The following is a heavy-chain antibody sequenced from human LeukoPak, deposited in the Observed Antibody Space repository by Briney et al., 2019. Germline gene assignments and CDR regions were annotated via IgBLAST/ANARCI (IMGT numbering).Heavy chain of an antibody. V-gene: IGHV7-4-1*02. Sequence: ASVKVSCKASGYSFSDYILNWVRQAPGQGLEWMGWINTKTGNPTYAQDFTRRFVFSVDTSVSTAYLQISNLKTEDTAVHYCARDFQIGIAVDYNWFDPWGQGTLVTVSS. CDR2: INTKTGNP. CDR1: GYSFSDYI. D-gene: IGHD6-19*01. CDR3: ARDFQIGIAVDYNWFDP. J-gene: IGHJ5*02.